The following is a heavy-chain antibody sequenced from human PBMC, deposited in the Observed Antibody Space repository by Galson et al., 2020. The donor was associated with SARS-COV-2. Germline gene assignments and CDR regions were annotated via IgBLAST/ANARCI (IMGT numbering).Heavy chain of an antibody. CDR1: GDSFLSYNVA. Sequence: SQTLSLTRAISGDSFLSYNVAWNSVSHSPSRGLEWLGRTYYRSRWYNEYAMSLRSRVTIHADTSKNQFSLQMNSVTPEDTAVYFCVRGQYSGFEIWGQGTMVTVAS. D-gene: IGHD1-26*01. V-gene: IGHV6-1*01. CDR2: TYYRSRWYN. CDR3: VRGQYSGFEI. J-gene: IGHJ3*02.